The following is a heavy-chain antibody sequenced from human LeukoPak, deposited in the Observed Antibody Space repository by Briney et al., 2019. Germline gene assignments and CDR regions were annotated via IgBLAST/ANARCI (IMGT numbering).Heavy chain of an antibody. CDR1: GGSISSYY. J-gene: IGHJ4*02. Sequence: SETLSLTCTVSGGSISSYYWSWIRQPPGKGLEWIGYVYYSGSTNYNPSLKSRVTISVDTSKNQFSLKLSSVTAADTAVYYCARDIGYYYDSSGHPFGYWGQGTLVTVSS. CDR2: VYYSGST. V-gene: IGHV4-59*01. D-gene: IGHD3-22*01. CDR3: ARDIGYYYDSSGHPFGY.